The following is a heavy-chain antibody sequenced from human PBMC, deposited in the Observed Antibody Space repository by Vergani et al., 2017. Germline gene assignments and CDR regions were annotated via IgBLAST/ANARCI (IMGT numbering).Heavy chain of an antibody. CDR1: GGSISSGDYY. CDR3: AIEGAYYDILTGYLGNWFDP. J-gene: IGHJ5*02. V-gene: IGHV4-30-4*01. D-gene: IGHD3-9*01. Sequence: QVQLQESGPGLVKPSQTLSLTCTVSGGSISSGDYYWSWIRQPPGKGLEWIGYIYYSGSTYYNPSLKSRVTISVDTSKNQFSLKLSSVTAADTAVYYCAIEGAYYDILTGYLGNWFDPWGQGTLVTVSS. CDR2: IYYSGST.